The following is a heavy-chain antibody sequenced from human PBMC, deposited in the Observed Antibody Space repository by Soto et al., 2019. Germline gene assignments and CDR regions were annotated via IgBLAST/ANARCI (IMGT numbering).Heavy chain of an antibody. Sequence: SVQVSCKASGYTFTGYYMHWVRQAPGQGLEWMGWINPNSGGTNYAQKFQGWVTMTRDTSISTAYMELSRLRSDDTAVYYCARGYDFWSGYHYGMDVWGQGTTVTVS. V-gene: IGHV1-2*04. CDR3: ARGYDFWSGYHYGMDV. CDR2: INPNSGGT. CDR1: GYTFTGYY. D-gene: IGHD3-3*01. J-gene: IGHJ6*02.